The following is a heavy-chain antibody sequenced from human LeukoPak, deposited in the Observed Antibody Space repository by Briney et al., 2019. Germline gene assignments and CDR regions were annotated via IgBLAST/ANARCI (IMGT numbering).Heavy chain of an antibody. Sequence: KSSGTLSLTCTVSGGSIDSNSWTWIRQPPGKGLEWIGYIYYSGTTNYNPSLKSRVTMSVDMSKNQFSLKLSSVTAADAAVYYCARRSSSWKNWFDPWGQGTLVTVSS. D-gene: IGHD6-13*01. CDR3: ARRSSSWKNWFDP. CDR2: IYYSGTT. J-gene: IGHJ5*02. CDR1: GGSIDSNS. V-gene: IGHV4-59*01.